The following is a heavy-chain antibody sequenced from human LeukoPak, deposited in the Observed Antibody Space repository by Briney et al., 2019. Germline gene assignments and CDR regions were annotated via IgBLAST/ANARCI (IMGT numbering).Heavy chain of an antibody. J-gene: IGHJ5*01. CDR1: GITLSNYG. CDR3: ARDRGNSDPGDWFDS. D-gene: IGHD4-23*01. V-gene: IGHV3-23*01. CDR2: ISDSGGRT. Sequence: GGSLRLSCAVSGITLSNYGMSWVRQAPGKGLEWVAGISDSGGRTNYADSVKGRFTISRDNPKNTLYLQMNSLRAEDTAVYYCARDRGNSDPGDWFDSWGQGTLVTVSS.